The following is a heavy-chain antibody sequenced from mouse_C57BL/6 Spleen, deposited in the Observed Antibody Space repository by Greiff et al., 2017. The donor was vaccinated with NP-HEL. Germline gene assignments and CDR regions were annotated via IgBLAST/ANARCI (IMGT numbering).Heavy chain of an antibody. Sequence: EVQRVESGEGLVKPGGSLKLSCAASGFTFSSYAMSWVRQTPEKRLEWVAYISSGGDYIYYADTVKGRFTISRDNARKTLYLQMSSLKSEDTAMYYCTREGGYYDYLDYWGQGTTLTVSS. J-gene: IGHJ2*01. CDR2: ISSGGDYI. CDR1: GFTFSSYA. D-gene: IGHD2-3*01. CDR3: TREGGYYDYLDY. V-gene: IGHV5-9-1*02.